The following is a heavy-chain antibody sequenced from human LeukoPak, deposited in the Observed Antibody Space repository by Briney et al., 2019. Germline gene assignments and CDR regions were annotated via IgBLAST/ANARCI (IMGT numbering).Heavy chain of an antibody. CDR3: ARGPGGTPAFDI. Sequence: SETLSLTCTVSGGSISSYYWSWIRQPPGKGLEWIGYIYYSGSTNYNPSLKSRVTISVDTSKNQFSLKLNSVTAADTAVYYCARGPGGTPAFDIWGQGTMVTVSS. CDR1: GGSISSYY. CDR2: IYYSGST. V-gene: IGHV4-59*01. J-gene: IGHJ3*02. D-gene: IGHD1-1*01.